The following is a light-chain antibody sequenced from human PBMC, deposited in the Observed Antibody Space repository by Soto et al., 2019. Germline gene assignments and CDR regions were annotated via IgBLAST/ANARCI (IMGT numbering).Light chain of an antibody. CDR2: EVS. J-gene: IGLJ1*01. Sequence: QSALTQPPSVSGSPGQSVTISCTGTSSDVGSYNRVSWYQQSPGTAPKLMIYEVSNRPSGVPDRFSGSKSGNTASLTISGLQADDEADYYCSSYTSSSTYVFGTGTKVTV. CDR1: SSDVGSYNR. CDR3: SSYTSSSTYV. V-gene: IGLV2-18*02.